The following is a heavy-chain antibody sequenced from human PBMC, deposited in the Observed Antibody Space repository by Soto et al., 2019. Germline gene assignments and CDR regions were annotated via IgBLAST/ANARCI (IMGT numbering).Heavy chain of an antibody. CDR1: ECTFRGYG. V-gene: IGHV3-30*18. CDR2: ISYDGSNK. Sequence: GGSVRLSCVASECTFRGYGMHCVRQAPGKGLEWVAVISYDGSNKYYADSVKGRFTISRDNSKNTLYLQMNSLRAEDTAVCYCAKGAYYDFWSGYSGVGYYYYMYVWGKGTTVTVSS. CDR3: AKGAYYDFWSGYSGVGYYYYMYV. J-gene: IGHJ6*03. D-gene: IGHD3-3*01.